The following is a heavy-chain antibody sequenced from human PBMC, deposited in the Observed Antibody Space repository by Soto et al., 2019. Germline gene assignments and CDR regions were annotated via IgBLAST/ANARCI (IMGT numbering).Heavy chain of an antibody. CDR3: ARDTSAYRVNYGGYHDAFDI. CDR1: GGSISSGGYY. D-gene: IGHD4-17*01. Sequence: SETLSLTCTVSGGSISSGGYYWSWIRQHPGKGLEWIGYIYYSGSTYYNPSLKSRVTISVDTSKNQFSLKLSSVTAADTAVYYCARDTSAYRVNYGGYHDAFDIWGQGTMVTVSS. J-gene: IGHJ3*02. V-gene: IGHV4-31*03. CDR2: IYYSGST.